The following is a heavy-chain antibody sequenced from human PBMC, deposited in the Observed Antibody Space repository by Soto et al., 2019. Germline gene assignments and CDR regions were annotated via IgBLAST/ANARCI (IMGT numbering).Heavy chain of an antibody. CDR1: GYTFTGYC. J-gene: IGHJ4*02. D-gene: IGHD6-19*01. Sequence: ASVKVSCKASGYTFTGYCIHWVRQAPGQGLEWMGWVNPNSGGTNYAQKFQGWVTMTRDTSISTAYMELSRLRSDDTAVYYCVTSRVSIAVAGETEYYFDYWGQGTLVTVSS. CDR3: VTSRVSIAVAGETEYYFDY. V-gene: IGHV1-2*04. CDR2: VNPNSGGT.